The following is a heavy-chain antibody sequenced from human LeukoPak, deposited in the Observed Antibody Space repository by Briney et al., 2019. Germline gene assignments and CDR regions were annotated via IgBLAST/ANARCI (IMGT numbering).Heavy chain of an antibody. CDR2: IKQDGSEI. V-gene: IGHV3-7*03. CDR1: GFTFSSYW. D-gene: IGHD6-13*01. Sequence: GGSLRLSSAAPGFTFSSYWMSWVRQAPGKGLEWVSNIKQDGSEIYYVDSVKGRFTISRDKAKNSLYLQMNSLRAEDTAVYYCARDPRAASNFDYWGQGTLVTVSS. J-gene: IGHJ4*02. CDR3: ARDPRAASNFDY.